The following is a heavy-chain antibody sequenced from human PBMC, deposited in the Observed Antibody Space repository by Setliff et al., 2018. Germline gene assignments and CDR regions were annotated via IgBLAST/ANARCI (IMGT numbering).Heavy chain of an antibody. CDR3: TFARDGYDVFDI. Sequence: QPGGSLRLSCAASGFSFSGSAVYRVRQASVKGLEWIGRIRGRTDNYATAYAASVRGRFTISRDDSKNTAYLQMNSLKTEDTAVYYCTFARDGYDVFDIWGQGTMVTVSS. J-gene: IGHJ3*02. CDR2: IRGRTDNYAT. V-gene: IGHV3-73*01. CDR1: GFSFSGSA. D-gene: IGHD5-18*01.